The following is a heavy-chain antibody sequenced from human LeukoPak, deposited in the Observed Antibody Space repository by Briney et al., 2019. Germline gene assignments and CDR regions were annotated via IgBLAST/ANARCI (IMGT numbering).Heavy chain of an antibody. CDR1: GGSISSGDYY. V-gene: IGHV4-30-4*08. Sequence: KPSETLSLTCTVSGGSISSGDYYWSWIRQPPGKGLEWIGYIYYSGSTYYNPSLKSRVTISVDTSKNQFSLKLSSVTAADTAVYYCARGWIQLWLSSLSGPGWFDPWGQGTLVTVSS. CDR3: ARGWIQLWLSSLSGPGWFDP. J-gene: IGHJ5*02. D-gene: IGHD5-18*01. CDR2: IYYSGST.